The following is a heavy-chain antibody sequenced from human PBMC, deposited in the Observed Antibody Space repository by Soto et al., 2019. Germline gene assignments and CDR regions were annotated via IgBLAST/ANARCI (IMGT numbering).Heavy chain of an antibody. CDR3: ASDRRSSAYYDGMHV. CDR2: INPNTGGS. J-gene: IGHJ6*02. D-gene: IGHD3-16*01. Sequence: QVQLVQSGAEVKKPGASVKVACKASGYTFVDYYVNWLRQAPGQGPEWMGWINPNTGGSTDAQSFQGRVTMTSDPSISTVSMELASLLSDDTAVYFVASDRRSSAYYDGMHVLGQGTTVNFSS. CDR1: GYTFVDYY. V-gene: IGHV1-2*02.